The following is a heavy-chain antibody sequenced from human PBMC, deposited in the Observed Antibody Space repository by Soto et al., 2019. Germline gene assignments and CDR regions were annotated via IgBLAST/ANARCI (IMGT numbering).Heavy chain of an antibody. CDR1: GFTFSGSA. D-gene: IGHD4-4*01. CDR2: IRSKANSYAT. J-gene: IGHJ6*03. Sequence: GGSLRLSCAASGFTFSGSAMHWVRQASGKGLEWVGRIRSKANSYATAYAASVKGRFTISRDDSKNTAYLQMNSLKTEDTAVYYCARDSYSNWWNYYYMDVWGKGTTVTVSS. V-gene: IGHV3-73*01. CDR3: ARDSYSNWWNYYYMDV.